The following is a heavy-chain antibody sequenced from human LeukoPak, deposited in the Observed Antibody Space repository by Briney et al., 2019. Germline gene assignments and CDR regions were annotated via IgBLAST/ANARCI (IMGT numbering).Heavy chain of an antibody. Sequence: SETLSLTCTVSGYSISSGYYWGWIRQPPGKGLECIGSIYHSGSTYYNPSLKSRFTISLDTSKNQFSLKLTSVNAAETAVYYCARVITIFGVVGDYWGQGTLVTVSS. CDR2: IYHSGST. V-gene: IGHV4-38-2*02. CDR3: ARVITIFGVVGDY. CDR1: GYSISSGYY. J-gene: IGHJ4*02. D-gene: IGHD3-3*01.